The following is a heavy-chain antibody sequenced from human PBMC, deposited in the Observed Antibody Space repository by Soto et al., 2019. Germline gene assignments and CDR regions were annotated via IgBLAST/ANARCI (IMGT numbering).Heavy chain of an antibody. D-gene: IGHD4-17*01. V-gene: IGHV4-4*07. CDR3: ERGRGDYVDS. CDR1: GGYSRDYY. CDR2: IYSSGST. J-gene: IGHJ4*02. Sequence: SETLSLTCSVSGGYSRDYYWRWIRQTAGKELEYIGRIYSSGSTNHNPSLKSRVTMSVDMSKNQVSLNLKSVTAADTALYYCERGRGDYVDSWGQGILVTVS.